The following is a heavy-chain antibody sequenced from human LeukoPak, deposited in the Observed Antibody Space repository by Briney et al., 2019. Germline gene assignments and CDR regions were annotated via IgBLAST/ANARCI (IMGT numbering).Heavy chain of an antibody. D-gene: IGHD6-13*01. J-gene: IGHJ4*02. V-gene: IGHV3-23*01. CDR2: IGGGGVDT. CDR3: AKVGQQPEFDY. CDR1: GFTFSSYA. Sequence: QTGGSLRLSCAASGFTFSSYAMSWVRQAPGKGLEWVSSIGGGGVDTYYADSVKGRFTISRDNSKNTLYLQMNSLRAEDTAVYYCAKVGQQPEFDYWGQGTLVTVSS.